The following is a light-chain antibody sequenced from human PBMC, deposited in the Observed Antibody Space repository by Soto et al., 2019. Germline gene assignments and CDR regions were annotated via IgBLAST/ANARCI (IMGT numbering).Light chain of an antibody. CDR1: SSYVGGYNY. J-gene: IGLJ1*01. Sequence: QSALTQPASVSGSPGQSITISCPGTSSYVGGYNYVSWYQQHPGKAPKLMIYDVSNRPSGVSNRFSGSKSGNTASLTISGLQTEDESDYYCSSYTGSSTYVFGTGTKVTVL. CDR3: SSYTGSSTYV. CDR2: DVS. V-gene: IGLV2-14*03.